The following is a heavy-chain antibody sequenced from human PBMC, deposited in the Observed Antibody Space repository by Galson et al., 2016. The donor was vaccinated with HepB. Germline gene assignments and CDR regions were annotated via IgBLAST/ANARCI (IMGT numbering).Heavy chain of an antibody. D-gene: IGHD1-26*01. V-gene: IGHV4-59*11. CDR2: IYSSGST. CDR3: ARSSWAGRVGFDY. Sequence: SETLSLTCTVSGGSISNHFWNWIRQPPGKGLEWIGYIYSSGSTNYNPSLESRVTLSVDTSKNQFSLKLSSVTAADTAVYYCARSSWAGRVGFDYWGQGTLVTVSS. J-gene: IGHJ4*02. CDR1: GGSISNHF.